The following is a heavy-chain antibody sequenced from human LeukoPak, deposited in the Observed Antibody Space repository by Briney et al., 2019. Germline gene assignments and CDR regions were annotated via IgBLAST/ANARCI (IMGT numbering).Heavy chain of an antibody. D-gene: IGHD3-22*01. CDR1: GFTFSSYA. CDR2: ISGSGGST. V-gene: IGHV3-23*01. CDR3: AKCYYDSSGYYFGAFDI. Sequence: PGGSLRFSCAASGFTFSSYAMSWVRQAPGKGLEWVSAISGSGGSTYYADSVKGRFTISRDNSKNTLYLQMNSLRAEDTAVYYCAKCYYDSSGYYFGAFDIWGQGTMVTVSS. J-gene: IGHJ3*02.